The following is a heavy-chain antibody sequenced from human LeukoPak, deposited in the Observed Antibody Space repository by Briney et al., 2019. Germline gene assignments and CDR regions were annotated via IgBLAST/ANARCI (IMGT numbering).Heavy chain of an antibody. J-gene: IGHJ6*03. CDR2: INSDGSST. CDR1: GFTFSSYW. D-gene: IGHD6-19*01. CDR3: ARGQAQQWLVSPWNYYYMDV. V-gene: IGHV3-74*01. Sequence: GGSLRLSCAASGFTFSSYWMHWVRQAPGKGLVWVSRINSDGSSTSYADSVKGRFTISRDNAKNTMYLQMNSLRAEATGVYYCARGQAQQWLVSPWNYYYMDVWGKGPTVTIS.